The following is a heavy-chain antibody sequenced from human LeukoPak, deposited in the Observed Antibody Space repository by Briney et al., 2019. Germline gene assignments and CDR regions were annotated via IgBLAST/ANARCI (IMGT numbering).Heavy chain of an antibody. D-gene: IGHD2-15*01. CDR3: ATHNGWAFDI. J-gene: IGHJ3*02. CDR1: GGSFSGW. V-gene: IGHV4-34*01. Sequence: PSETLSLTCAVYGGSFSGWWSWIRQPPGKGLEWIGEIHHSGGTKYNPSLRSLDTISVDTSKRQISLKMTSVTAADTAIYYYATHNGWAFDIWGQGAVVTVSS. CDR2: IHHSGGT.